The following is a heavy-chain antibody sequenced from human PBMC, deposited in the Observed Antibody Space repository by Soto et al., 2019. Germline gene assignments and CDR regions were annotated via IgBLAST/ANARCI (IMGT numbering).Heavy chain of an antibody. V-gene: IGHV1-18*01. CDR3: ARVRQPGSGDYAEAFDI. CDR2: ISAYNGNT. CDR1: GYTFTSYG. Sequence: GASVKASCKASGYTFTSYGISWVRQAPGQGLEWMGWISAYNGNTNYAQKLQGRVTMTTDTSTSTAYMELRSLRSDDTAVYYCARVRQPGSGDYAEAFDIWGQATMVTVSS. D-gene: IGHD4-17*01. J-gene: IGHJ3*02.